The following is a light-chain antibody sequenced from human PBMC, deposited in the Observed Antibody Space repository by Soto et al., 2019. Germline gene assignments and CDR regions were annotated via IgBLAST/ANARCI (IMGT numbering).Light chain of an antibody. V-gene: IGKV1-5*03. CDR2: KAS. CDR3: QQNNRYSPCT. CDR1: QSSSSW. Sequence: DIQMTQSPSTLSASVGDRVTITCRASQSSSSWLAWYQQKPGKAPKILISKASSLESGVPSRFSGSGSQTEFALAISSLQTDDFATYYLQQNNRYSPCTFGQGTQREIK. J-gene: IGKJ2*02.